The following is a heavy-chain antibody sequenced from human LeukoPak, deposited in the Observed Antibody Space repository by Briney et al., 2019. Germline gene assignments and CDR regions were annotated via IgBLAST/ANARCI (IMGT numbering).Heavy chain of an antibody. J-gene: IGHJ3*02. Sequence: GGSLRLSCAASGFTSSSYSMNWVRQAPGKGLEWVSSIGSSSSYIYYADSVKGRFTISRDNAKNSLYLQMNSLRAEDTAVYYCAKNINIVVVFDAFDIWGQGTMVTVSS. V-gene: IGHV3-21*01. D-gene: IGHD2-21*01. CDR1: GFTSSSYS. CDR3: AKNINIVVVFDAFDI. CDR2: IGSSSSYI.